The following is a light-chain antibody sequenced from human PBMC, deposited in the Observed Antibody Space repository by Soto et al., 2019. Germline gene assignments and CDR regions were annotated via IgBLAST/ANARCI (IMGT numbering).Light chain of an antibody. J-gene: IGKJ2*01. Sequence: EIVLTQSPGTLSLSPGERATLSCRARQSVSSSYLAWYQQKPGQAPRLLIYGASSRATGIPDRFSGSGSGTDFTLTISRLEPEDVAVYYCQQYGSSPYTFGRGPKLEIK. CDR3: QQYGSSPYT. V-gene: IGKV3-20*01. CDR2: GAS. CDR1: QSVSSSY.